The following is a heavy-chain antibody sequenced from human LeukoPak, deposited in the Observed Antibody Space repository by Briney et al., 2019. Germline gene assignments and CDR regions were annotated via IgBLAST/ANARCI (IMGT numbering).Heavy chain of an antibody. D-gene: IGHD2-15*01. J-gene: IGHJ4*02. CDR3: ARTSTVVVVAARYYFDY. Sequence: SVKVSCKASGGTFSSYAISWVRQAPGQGLEWMGGIIPIFGTANYAQKFQGRVTITADKSTSTAYMELSSLRSEDTAVYYCARTSTVVVVAARYYFDYWGQGTLVTVSS. CDR2: IIPIFGTA. V-gene: IGHV1-69*06. CDR1: GGTFSSYA.